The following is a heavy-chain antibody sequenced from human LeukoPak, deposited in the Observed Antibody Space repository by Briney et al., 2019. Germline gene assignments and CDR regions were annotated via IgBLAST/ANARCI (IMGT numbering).Heavy chain of an antibody. V-gene: IGHV3-53*01. CDR3: AQGGGDYGDLNWFDP. Sequence: GGSLRLSCAASGFTVSSNYMSWVRQAPGKGLEWVSVIYSGGSTYYADSVKGRFTISRDNSENTLYLQMNSLRAEDTAVYYCAQGGGDYGDLNWFDPWGQGTLVTVSS. J-gene: IGHJ5*02. D-gene: IGHD4-17*01. CDR1: GFTVSSNY. CDR2: IYSGGST.